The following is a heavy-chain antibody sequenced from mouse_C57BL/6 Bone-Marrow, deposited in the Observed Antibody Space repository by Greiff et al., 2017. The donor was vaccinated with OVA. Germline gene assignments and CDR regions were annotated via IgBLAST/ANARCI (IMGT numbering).Heavy chain of an antibody. CDR2: LHPSDSDT. CDR3: ANSDDGYPRDY. D-gene: IGHD2-3*01. J-gene: IGHJ2*01. Sequence: VQLQQPGAELVKPGASVKVSCKASGYTFTSYWMHWVKQRPGQGLEWIGRLHPSDSDTNYNQKFKGKATLTVDKSSSTAYMQLSSLTSEDSAVYYCANSDDGYPRDYWGQGTTLTVSS. CDR1: GYTFTSYW. V-gene: IGHV1-74*01.